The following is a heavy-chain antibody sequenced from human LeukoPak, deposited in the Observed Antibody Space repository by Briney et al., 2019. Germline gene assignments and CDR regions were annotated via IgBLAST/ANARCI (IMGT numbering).Heavy chain of an antibody. D-gene: IGHD3-22*01. CDR1: GFPFSSYS. CDR3: ARDRRQGYYYDSSGYFDY. Sequence: GGSLRLSCAASGFPFSSYSMNWVRQAPGKGLEWVSSISSSSYIYYADSVKGRFTISRDNAKNSLYLQMNSLRAEDTAVYYCARDRRQGYYYDSSGYFDYWGQGTLVTVSS. CDR2: ISSSSYI. V-gene: IGHV3-21*01. J-gene: IGHJ4*02.